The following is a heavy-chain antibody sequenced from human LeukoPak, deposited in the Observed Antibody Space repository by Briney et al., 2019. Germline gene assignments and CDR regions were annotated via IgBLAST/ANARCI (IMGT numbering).Heavy chain of an antibody. CDR2: ISYDGASK. CDR3: AVIVVVTASTAFDI. CDR1: GFTFNSYA. V-gene: IGHV3-30*09. D-gene: IGHD2-21*02. Sequence: GGSLRLSCAASGFTFNSYAMTWVRQAPGKGLEWVAVISYDGASKYYADSVRGRFAISRDNSKNTLYLQMNSLRPEDTAVYYCAVIVVVTASTAFDIWGQGTMVTVSS. J-gene: IGHJ3*02.